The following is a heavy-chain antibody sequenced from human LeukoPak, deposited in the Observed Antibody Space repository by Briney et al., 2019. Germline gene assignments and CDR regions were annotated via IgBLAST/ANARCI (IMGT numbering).Heavy chain of an antibody. D-gene: IGHD1-1*01. CDR3: ARDLELERNRWNYFES. V-gene: IGHV4-59*11. CDR2: FYYDGNT. J-gene: IGHJ4*02. Sequence: SETLSLTCTVSGGSISFHYWSWIRQTPGKGLEWIAYFYYDGNTIYNPSLKSRVTVSVDTYNNQFSLRLTSATTADTAVYYCARDLELERNRWNYFESWGQGTLVSVSS. CDR1: GGSISFHY.